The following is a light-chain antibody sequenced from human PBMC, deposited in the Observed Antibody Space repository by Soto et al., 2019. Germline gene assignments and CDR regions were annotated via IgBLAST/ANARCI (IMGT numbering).Light chain of an antibody. CDR1: QGISNY. J-gene: IGKJ3*01. CDR3: QKYNSAPPEFT. Sequence: DIQMTQSPSSLSASVGDRVTITCRASQGISNYLAWYQQKPGKVPKLLIYAASTLQSGVPSRFSGSGSGTDFTLTISSLQPEDVATYHCQKYNSAPPEFTFGPGTKVDIK. V-gene: IGKV1-27*01. CDR2: AAS.